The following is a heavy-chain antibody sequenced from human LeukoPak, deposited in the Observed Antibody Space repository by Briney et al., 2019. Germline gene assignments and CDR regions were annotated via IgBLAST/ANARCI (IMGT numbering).Heavy chain of an antibody. J-gene: IGHJ6*03. CDR1: GYTFTGSY. CDR3: ARQARSSWPYYYYYMDV. Sequence: ASVKVSCKASGYTFTGSYLHWVRQAPGQGLEWMGWSNPNSGGTNYAQKFQGRVTMTRDTSISTAYMELSRLRSDDTAVYYCARQARSSWPYYYYYMDVWGKGTTVTVSS. V-gene: IGHV1-2*02. D-gene: IGHD6-13*01. CDR2: SNPNSGGT.